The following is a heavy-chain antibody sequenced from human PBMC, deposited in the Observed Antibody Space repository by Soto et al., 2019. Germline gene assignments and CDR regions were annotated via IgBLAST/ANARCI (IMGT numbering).Heavy chain of an antibody. D-gene: IGHD3-16*02. Sequence: QVQLVESGGGVVQPGRSLRLSCAASGFNFSSYAMHWVRQAPGKGLEWVAVISYDGSNKYYADSVKGRFTISRDNSKNTLYLQMNSLRAEDTAVYYCARDDGIMITFGGVIAAGDYWGQGTLVTVSS. CDR2: ISYDGSNK. CDR1: GFNFSSYA. V-gene: IGHV3-30-3*01. J-gene: IGHJ4*02. CDR3: ARDDGIMITFGGVIAAGDY.